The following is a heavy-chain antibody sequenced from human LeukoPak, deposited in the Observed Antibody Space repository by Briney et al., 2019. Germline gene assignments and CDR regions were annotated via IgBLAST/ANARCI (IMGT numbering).Heavy chain of an antibody. D-gene: IGHD4-17*01. Sequence: GGSLRLSCAASGFTVSSNYMSWVRQAPGKGLEWVSVIYSGGSTYYADSVKGRFTISRDNSKNTLYLQMNSLRAEDTAVYYCAREDGDYVVNYWGQGTLVTVSS. V-gene: IGHV3-66*01. CDR2: IYSGGST. J-gene: IGHJ4*02. CDR1: GFTVSSNY. CDR3: AREDGDYVVNY.